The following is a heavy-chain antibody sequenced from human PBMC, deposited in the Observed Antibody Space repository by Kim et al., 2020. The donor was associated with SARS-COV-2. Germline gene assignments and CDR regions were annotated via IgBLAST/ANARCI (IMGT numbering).Heavy chain of an antibody. CDR3: ARGLSTKPGIDY. CDR2: ININTGIP. CDR1: GYTFTSYA. V-gene: IGHV7-4-1*02. Sequence: ASVKVSCKASGYTFTSYAMNWVRQAPGQGLEWMGWININTGIPTYAQGFTGRYVFSLDTPVSTAYLQINNLESDDTAVYYCARGLSTKPGIDYWGQGTLV. D-gene: IGHD3-10*01. J-gene: IGHJ4*02.